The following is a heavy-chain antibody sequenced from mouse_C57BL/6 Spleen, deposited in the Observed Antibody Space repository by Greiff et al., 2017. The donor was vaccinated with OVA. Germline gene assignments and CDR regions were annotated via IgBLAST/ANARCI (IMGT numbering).Heavy chain of an antibody. D-gene: IGHD2-12*01. CDR3: ASGVTTSHYYAMDY. J-gene: IGHJ4*01. V-gene: IGHV1-80*01. CDR2: IYPGDGDT. Sequence: VQLQQSGAELVKPGASVKISCKAPGYAFSSYWMNWVKQRPGKGLEWIGQIYPGDGDTNYNGKFKGKATLTADKSSSTAYMQLSSLSSEDSAVYFCASGVTTSHYYAMDYWGQGTSVTVSS. CDR1: GYAFSSYW.